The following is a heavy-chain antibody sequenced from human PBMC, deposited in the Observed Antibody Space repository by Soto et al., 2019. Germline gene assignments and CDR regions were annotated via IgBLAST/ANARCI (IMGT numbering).Heavy chain of an antibody. CDR3: AKDETKYDYVWGSYPPGYGMDV. CDR1: GFTFSSYG. D-gene: IGHD3-16*01. CDR2: ISYDGSNK. J-gene: IGHJ6*02. Sequence: GGSLRLSCAASGFTFSSYGMHWVRQAPGKGLEWVAVISYDGSNKYYADSVKGRFTISRDNSKNTLYPQMNSLRAEDTAVYYCAKDETKYDYVWGSYPPGYGMDVWGQGTTVTSP. V-gene: IGHV3-30*18.